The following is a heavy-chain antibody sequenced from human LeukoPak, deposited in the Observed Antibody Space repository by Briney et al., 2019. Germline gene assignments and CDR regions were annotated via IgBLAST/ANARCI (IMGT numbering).Heavy chain of an antibody. D-gene: IGHD3-22*01. CDR2: IYYSGST. Sequence: PSETLSLTCTVSGGSISSYYWSWIRQPPGKGLEWIGYIYYSGSTNYNPSLKSRVTISVDTSKNQFSLKLSSVTAADTAVYYCARELSMIVVSGCFDPWGQGTLVTVSS. V-gene: IGHV4-59*01. J-gene: IGHJ5*02. CDR1: GGSISSYY. CDR3: ARELSMIVVSGCFDP.